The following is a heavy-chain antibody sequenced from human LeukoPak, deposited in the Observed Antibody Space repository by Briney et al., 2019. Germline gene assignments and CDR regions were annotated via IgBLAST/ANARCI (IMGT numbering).Heavy chain of an antibody. J-gene: IGHJ5*02. CDR2: IKQDGSEK. Sequence: GGSLRLPCAASGFTFSSYWMSWVRQAPGKGLEWVANIKQDGSEKYDVDSVKGRFTISRDNAKNSLYLQMNSLRVEDTAVYYCARDSLRAWAWGQGTLVTVSS. V-gene: IGHV3-7*01. D-gene: IGHD3-16*02. CDR1: GFTFSSYW. CDR3: ARDSLRAWA.